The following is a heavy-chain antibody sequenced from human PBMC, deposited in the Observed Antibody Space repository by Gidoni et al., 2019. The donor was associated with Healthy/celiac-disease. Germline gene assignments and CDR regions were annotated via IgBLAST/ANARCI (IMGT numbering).Heavy chain of an antibody. CDR2: IYTSGST. V-gene: IGHV4-61*02. J-gene: IGHJ5*02. Sequence: QVQLQESGPGLVKPSQTLSLPCTLSGGSLSSGSYYWSWIRQPAGKGLEWFGRIYTSGSTNYNPSLKSRVTISVDTSKNQFSLKLSSVTAADTAVYYCAREGPLLRFLEWLFPFDPWGQGTLVTVSS. CDR1: GGSLSSGSYY. D-gene: IGHD3-3*01. CDR3: AREGPLLRFLEWLFPFDP.